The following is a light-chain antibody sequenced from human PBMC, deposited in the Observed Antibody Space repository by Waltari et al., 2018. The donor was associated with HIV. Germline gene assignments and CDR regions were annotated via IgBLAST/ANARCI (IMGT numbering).Light chain of an antibody. J-gene: IGLJ2*01. CDR3: QSYDSSLSGSVV. V-gene: IGLV1-40*01. CDR1: SSNIGANYD. CDR2: GNY. Sequence: SVLTQPPSVSGAPGQRVTISCTGSSSNIGANYDVHWYQQFPGTAHKLLRSGNYDRPSGVPDRVSGTRSCTSSSLAITGLQAGDEADYYCQSYDSSLSGSVVFGGGTKLTVL.